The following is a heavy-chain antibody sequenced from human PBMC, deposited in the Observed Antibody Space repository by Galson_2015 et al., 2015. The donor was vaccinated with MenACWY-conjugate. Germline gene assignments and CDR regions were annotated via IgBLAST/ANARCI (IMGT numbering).Heavy chain of an antibody. CDR1: GFTFSDYY. CDR2: ISTGSTYI. V-gene: IGHV3-11*03. J-gene: IGHJ6*02. Sequence: SLRLSCAASGFTFSDYYMSWIRQAPGKGLEWVSYISTGSTYISYADSVKGRFTISRDNAESSLYLQMHSLRADDTAVDYCARKEGRGTGVFHGMDVWGQGTTVTVSS. D-gene: IGHD3-10*01. CDR3: ARKEGRGTGVFHGMDV.